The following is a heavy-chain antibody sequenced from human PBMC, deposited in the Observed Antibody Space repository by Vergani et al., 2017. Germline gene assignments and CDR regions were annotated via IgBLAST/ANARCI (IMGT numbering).Heavy chain of an antibody. J-gene: IGHJ3*01. Sequence: EVHLVESGGGLVQPGRSLRLSCSGSGFTLGDYAMTWVRQAPGKGLEWVSSISGNNDDVYYADSVKGRFTISRDNAKNSLFLQMNSLRDEDTAVYYCAREYSSSSGRGFDVWGQGTKVSVSS. CDR2: ISGNNDDV. CDR1: GFTLGDYA. D-gene: IGHD6-6*01. CDR3: AREYSSSSGRGFDV. V-gene: IGHV3-21*01.